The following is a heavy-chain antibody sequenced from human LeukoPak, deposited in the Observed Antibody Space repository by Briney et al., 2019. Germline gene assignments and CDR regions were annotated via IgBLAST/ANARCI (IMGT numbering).Heavy chain of an antibody. D-gene: IGHD2-15*01. CDR3: AREGWPDDAFDI. CDR2: IYYSGST. CDR1: GGSISSYY. J-gene: IGHJ3*02. V-gene: IGHV4-59*01. Sequence: SETLSLTCTVSGGSISSYYWSWIRQPPGKGLEWIGYIYYSGSTNYNPSLESRVTISVDTSKNQFSLKLSSVTAADTAVYYCAREGWPDDAFDIWGQGTMVTVSS.